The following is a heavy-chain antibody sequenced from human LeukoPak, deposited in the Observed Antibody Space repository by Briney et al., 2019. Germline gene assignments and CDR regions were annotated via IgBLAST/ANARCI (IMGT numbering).Heavy chain of an antibody. CDR2: ITGSGGGT. D-gene: IGHD6-13*01. V-gene: IGHV3-23*01. CDR1: GFTFSNYA. CDR3: GKDQNVAAAGVPYDY. Sequence: GGSLRLSCAASGFTFSNYAMSWVRQAPGKGLEWVSAITGSGGGTYYADSVKGRFTISRDNSKNTLYLQMNSLRAEDTAVYYCGKDQNVAAAGVPYDYWGQGTLVTVSS. J-gene: IGHJ4*02.